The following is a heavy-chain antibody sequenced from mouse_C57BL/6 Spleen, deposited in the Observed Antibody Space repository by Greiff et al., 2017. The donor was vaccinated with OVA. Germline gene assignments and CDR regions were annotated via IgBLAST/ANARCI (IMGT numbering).Heavy chain of an antibody. CDR1: GYTFTSYW. V-gene: IGHV1-5*01. CDR3: TSYGSSYVDYAMDY. D-gene: IGHD1-1*01. Sequence: VQLQQSGTVLARPGASVKMSCKTSGYTFTSYWMHWVKQRPGQGLEWIGAIYPGNSDTSYNQKFKGKAKLTAVTSASTAYMELSSLTNEDSAVYYCTSYGSSYVDYAMDYWGQGTSVTVSS. CDR2: IYPGNSDT. J-gene: IGHJ4*01.